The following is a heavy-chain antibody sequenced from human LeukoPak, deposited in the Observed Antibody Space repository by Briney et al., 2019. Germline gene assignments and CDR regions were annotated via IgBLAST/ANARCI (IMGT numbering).Heavy chain of an antibody. D-gene: IGHD3-9*01. CDR3: ARDLGLTISANWFDP. CDR2: IYHTGAT. CDR1: GYSISSGYF. V-gene: IGHV4-38-2*02. J-gene: IGHJ5*02. Sequence: SETLSLTCAVSGYSISSGYFWVWIRQPPGKGLQWIGSIYHTGATYYNPSLTSPVTISIDTSKNQFSLELNSVTAAVTAVYYCARDLGLTISANWFDPWGQGTLVTVSS.